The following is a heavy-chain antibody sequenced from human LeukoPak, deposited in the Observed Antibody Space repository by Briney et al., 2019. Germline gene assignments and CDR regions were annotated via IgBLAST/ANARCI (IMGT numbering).Heavy chain of an antibody. CDR3: ARHYYDSSGSDWFDP. J-gene: IGHJ5*02. V-gene: IGHV4-59*08. CDR2: IYYSGST. Sequence: PSETLSLTCTVSGGSISSYYWSWIRQPPGKGLEWIGYIYYSGSTNYNPSLKSRVTISVDTSKNQFSLKLSSVTAADTAVYYCARHYYDSSGSDWFDPWGQGTLVTVSS. D-gene: IGHD3-22*01. CDR1: GGSISSYY.